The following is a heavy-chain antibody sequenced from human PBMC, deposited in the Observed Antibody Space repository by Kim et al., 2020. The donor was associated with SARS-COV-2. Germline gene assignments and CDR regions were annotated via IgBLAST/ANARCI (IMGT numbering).Heavy chain of an antibody. CDR2: ISGSGGST. D-gene: IGHD6-6*01. CDR3: AGSIAARPYYFDY. J-gene: IGHJ4*02. Sequence: GGSLRLSCAASGFTFSSYAMSWVRQAPGKGLEWVSTISGSGGSTYYADSVKGRFTISRDNSKNTLYLQMNSLRAEDTAVYYCAGSIAARPYYFDYWGQGTLVTVSS. CDR1: GFTFSSYA. V-gene: IGHV3-23*01.